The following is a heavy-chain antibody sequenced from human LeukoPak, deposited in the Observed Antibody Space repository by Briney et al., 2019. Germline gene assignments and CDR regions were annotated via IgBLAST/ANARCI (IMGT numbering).Heavy chain of an antibody. J-gene: IGHJ4*02. CDR2: ISGSGGNT. CDR3: ATSGSGYYYVFNY. D-gene: IGHD3-22*01. V-gene: IGHV3-23*01. Sequence: GGSLRLSCAASGFTFSSNAMSWVRQAPGKGLVWVAGISGSGGNTYYADSVKGRFTISRDNSKNTLHLQINSLRAEDTAVYYCATSGSGYYYVFNYWGQGTLVTVSS. CDR1: GFTFSSNA.